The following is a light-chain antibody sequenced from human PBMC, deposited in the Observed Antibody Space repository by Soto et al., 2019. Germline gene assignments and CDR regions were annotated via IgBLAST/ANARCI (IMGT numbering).Light chain of an antibody. CDR3: QWSANAPMFP. Sequence: DVQMTQSPPSLSASLGARVTITCRASQSIAYYLNWFQQKPGKAPKLLIYSASSLPSGVPSRFSGNGSGTDFTLTSSSLQPEDFATYYCQWSANAPMFPFGQGTQLYVK. V-gene: IGKV1-39*01. J-gene: IGKJ2*01. CDR1: QSIAYY. CDR2: SAS.